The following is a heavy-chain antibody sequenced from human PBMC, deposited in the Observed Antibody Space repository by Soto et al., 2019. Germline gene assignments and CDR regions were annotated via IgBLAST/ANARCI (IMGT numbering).Heavy chain of an antibody. CDR3: ARGHSTSGYDY. D-gene: IGHD6-6*01. CDR2: IHFSGHT. V-gene: IGHV4-34*01. Sequence: QVRLQMWGAGLLKPSETLSLTCSVDGESLSGYYWSWIRQSPGKRLEWIGEIHFSGHTQLNPSLKSRLSVSIDTSKKQFSLRLTSVTAADTALYFCARGHSTSGYDYWGQGTLVAVSS. J-gene: IGHJ4*02. CDR1: GESLSGYY.